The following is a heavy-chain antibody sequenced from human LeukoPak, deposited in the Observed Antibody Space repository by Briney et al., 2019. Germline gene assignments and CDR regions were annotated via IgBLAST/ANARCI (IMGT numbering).Heavy chain of an antibody. CDR3: ARQVYCSGTSCYTKYYYYYMDV. V-gene: IGHV3-20*04. D-gene: IGHD2-2*02. CDR2: INWNGGST. Sequence: GGSLRLSCAASGFTFDDYGMSWVRQAPGKGLEWVSSINWNGGSTGYADPVKGRFTISRDNAKNSLYLQMNSLRAEDTALYYCARQVYCSGTSCYTKYYYYYMDVWGKETTVTVSS. CDR1: GFTFDDYG. J-gene: IGHJ6*03.